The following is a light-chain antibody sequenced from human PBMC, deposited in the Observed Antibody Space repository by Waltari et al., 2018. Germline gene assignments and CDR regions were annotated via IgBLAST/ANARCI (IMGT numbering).Light chain of an antibody. V-gene: IGKV1-39*01. CDR3: QQSYSTPYT. Sequence: DIQMTQSPSYLSASVGDRVTITCRASPSISSYLNWYQQKPGKAPKLLIYAASSLQSGVPSRFSGSGSGTDFTLTISSLQPEDFATYYCQQSYSTPYTFGQGTKLEIK. CDR1: PSISSY. J-gene: IGKJ2*01. CDR2: AAS.